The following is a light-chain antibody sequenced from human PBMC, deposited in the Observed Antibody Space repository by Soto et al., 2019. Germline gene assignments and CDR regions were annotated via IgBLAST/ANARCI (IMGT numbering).Light chain of an antibody. V-gene: IGKV3-15*01. CDR3: QQYNNWPLT. Sequence: EIVMTQSPATLSVSPGERTTLSCRASQSVSSNLAWYQQRPGQAPRLLDYGASTRATGIPARFSGSESGTEFTLNISTLQSEDFAVYYCQQYNNWPLTFGGGTKVDIK. CDR2: GAS. J-gene: IGKJ4*01. CDR1: QSVSSN.